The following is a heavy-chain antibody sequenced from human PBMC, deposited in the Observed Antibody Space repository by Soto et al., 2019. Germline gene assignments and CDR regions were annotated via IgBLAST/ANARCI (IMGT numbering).Heavy chain of an antibody. CDR3: TLFLEWHILD. CDR1: GFTFSSYI. J-gene: IGHJ4*02. V-gene: IGHV3-21*01. D-gene: IGHD3-3*01. Sequence: EVQLVESGGGLVKPGGSLRLSCAASGFTFSSYIMNWVRQAPGKGLEWVSSISSSSSYIYYADSVKGRFTISRDNAKTSQYLQMNSLRAEDTAVYYCTLFLEWHILDWVPGALVTVSS. CDR2: ISSSSSYI.